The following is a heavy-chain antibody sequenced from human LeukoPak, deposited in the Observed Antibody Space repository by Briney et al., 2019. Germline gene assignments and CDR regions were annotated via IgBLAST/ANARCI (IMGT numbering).Heavy chain of an antibody. D-gene: IGHD3-22*01. CDR2: IRSKAYGGTT. V-gene: IGHV3-49*04. CDR1: GFTFGDYA. CDR3: TRDYDSSGYYY. Sequence: PGGSLRLSCTASGFTFGDYAMSWVRQAPGKGLEWVGFIRSKAYGGTTEYAASVKGRFTISRDDSKSIAYLQMNSLKTKDTAVYYCTRDYDSSGYYYWGQGTLVTVSS. J-gene: IGHJ4*02.